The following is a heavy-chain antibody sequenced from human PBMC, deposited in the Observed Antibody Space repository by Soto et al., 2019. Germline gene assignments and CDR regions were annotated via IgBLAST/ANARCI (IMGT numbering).Heavy chain of an antibody. D-gene: IGHD5-18*01. V-gene: IGHV4-34*01. CDR1: GGSFSGYY. CDR2: INHSGST. CDR3: ARRSGYSYGTGGTYNWFDP. J-gene: IGHJ5*02. Sequence: SETLSLTCAVYGGSFSGYYWSWIRQPPGKGLEWIGEINHSGSTNYNPSLKSRVTISVDTSKNQFSLKLSSVTAADTAVYYCARRSGYSYGTGGTYNWFDPWGQGTLVTVSS.